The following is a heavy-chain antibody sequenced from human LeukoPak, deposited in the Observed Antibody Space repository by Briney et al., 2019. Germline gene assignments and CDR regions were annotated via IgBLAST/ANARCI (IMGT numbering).Heavy chain of an antibody. Sequence: GGSLRLSCAASGFTFSNYWMSWVRQAPGKGLEWVANIKQDGSEKYYVDSVKGRFTISRDNAKNTLYLQMNSLRAEDTAVYYCARARNWNDEGGLNWGQGTLVTVSS. D-gene: IGHD1-20*01. CDR1: GFTFSNYW. CDR3: ARARNWNDEGGLN. V-gene: IGHV3-7*01. J-gene: IGHJ4*02. CDR2: IKQDGSEK.